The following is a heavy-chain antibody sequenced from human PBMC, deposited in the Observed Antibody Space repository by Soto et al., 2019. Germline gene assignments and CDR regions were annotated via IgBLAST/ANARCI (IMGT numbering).Heavy chain of an antibody. J-gene: IGHJ4*02. D-gene: IGHD3-3*01. CDR3: AKVANSGVVIEYFDY. V-gene: IGHV3-21*04. Sequence: LRLSCAASVFTFTRYSMNWVRQAPGKGLEWVSSISSTSSNTYYADSMKGRFTISRDNAKNTLFLQMNSLRAEDTAVYYCAKVANSGVVIEYFDYWGQGSLVTVSS. CDR1: VFTFTRYS. CDR2: ISSTSSNT.